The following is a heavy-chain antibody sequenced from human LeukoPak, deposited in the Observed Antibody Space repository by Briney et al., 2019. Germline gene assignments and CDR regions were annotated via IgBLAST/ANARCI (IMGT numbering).Heavy chain of an antibody. J-gene: IGHJ4*03. CDR2: MSYDGFSK. Sequence: GGSLRLSCASSRFTFSNSIFHWVRQAPGKGLEWVAAMSYDGFSKYYADSVKGRFTISRDDSRSTVDLHLRSLGPDDTAVYYCAREGHTSGYCGSFDNWGQGTAVAVSS. V-gene: IGHV3-33*05. CDR1: RFTFSNSI. CDR3: AREGHTSGYCGSFDN. D-gene: IGHD3-22*01.